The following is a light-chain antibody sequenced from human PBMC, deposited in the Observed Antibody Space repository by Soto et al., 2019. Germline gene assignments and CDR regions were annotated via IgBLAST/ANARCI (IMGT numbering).Light chain of an antibody. CDR3: LQYYNFSWT. J-gene: IGKJ1*01. V-gene: IGKV1-6*01. CDR1: QDIRNT. Sequence: AIQMTQSPSSLSASVGDRVTISCRASQDIRNTVAWYQEKPGEAPKLLIFAASNRQSGVPSRFSGSGSATDYTLDITGLQPEDFATYYCLQYYNFSWTFGQGTKVDIK. CDR2: AAS.